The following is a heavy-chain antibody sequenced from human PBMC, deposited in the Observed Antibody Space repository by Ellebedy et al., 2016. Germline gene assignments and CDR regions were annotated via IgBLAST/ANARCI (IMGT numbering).Heavy chain of an antibody. D-gene: IGHD3-10*01. CDR2: ISSSSSTI. CDR1: GFTFSSYS. J-gene: IGHJ6*03. CDR3: AKDIRDRPYYMDV. V-gene: IGHV3-48*04. Sequence: GESLKISXAASGFTFSSYSMNWVRQAPGKGLEWVSYISSSSSTIYYADSVKGRFTISRDNAKNSLYLQMNSLRAEDTALYYCAKDIRDRPYYMDVWGKGTTVTVSS.